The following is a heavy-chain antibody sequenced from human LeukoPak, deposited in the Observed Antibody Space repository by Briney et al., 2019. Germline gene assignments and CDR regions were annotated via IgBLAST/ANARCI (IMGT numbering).Heavy chain of an antibody. CDR1: GFTFSDNS. Sequence: PGGSLRLSCAASGFTFSDNSMNWVRQAPGKGLEWLSYISSSSSTMYYADPVKGRFTISRDNAKNSLYLQMNSLRAEDTAVYYCAGRVGATWVDYWGQGTLVTVSS. D-gene: IGHD1-26*01. J-gene: IGHJ4*02. CDR2: ISSSSSTM. CDR3: AGRVGATWVDY. V-gene: IGHV3-48*04.